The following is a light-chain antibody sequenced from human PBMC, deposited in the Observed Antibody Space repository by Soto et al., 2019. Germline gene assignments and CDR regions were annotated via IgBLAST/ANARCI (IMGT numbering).Light chain of an antibody. V-gene: IGKV3-20*01. CDR3: QHYVISPFT. CDR1: QSVSSSR. Sequence: EIVLTQSPGTLSLSPGARATLSCRASQSVSSSRLAWYQQQPGQAPRLLIYGASSRATGIPERFSGSGSGTDFTLNISRLAPEDFAVYDWQHYVISPFTFGGGTKVEIK. CDR2: GAS. J-gene: IGKJ4*01.